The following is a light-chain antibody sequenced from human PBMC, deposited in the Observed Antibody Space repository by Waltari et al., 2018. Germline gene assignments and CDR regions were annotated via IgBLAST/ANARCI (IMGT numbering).Light chain of an antibody. CDR3: GSYTGSTTWV. CDR1: TSDAGGYNS. J-gene: IGLJ3*02. Sequence: QSALTQPASVSGSPGQSITISCTGATSDAGGYNSVSWYQHRPGKAPKLLIFDVSNRPAGVSNRCSGSKSGNTASLTISGLQAEDEAAYYCGSYTGSTTWVFGGGTKLTVL. CDR2: DVS. V-gene: IGLV2-14*03.